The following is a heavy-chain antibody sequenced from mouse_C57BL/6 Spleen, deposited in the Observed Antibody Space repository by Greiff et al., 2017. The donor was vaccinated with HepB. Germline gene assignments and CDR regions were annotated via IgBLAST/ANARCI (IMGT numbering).Heavy chain of an antibody. Sequence: VQLQQPGAELVMPGASVKLSCKASGYTFTSYWMHWVKQRPGQGLEWIGEIDPSDSYTNYNQKFKGKSTLTVDKSSSTAYMQLSSLTSEDSAVYYCARSGYDGTIDYWGQGTTLTVSS. CDR1: GYTFTSYW. CDR3: ARSGYDGTIDY. CDR2: IDPSDSYT. D-gene: IGHD2-3*01. V-gene: IGHV1-69*01. J-gene: IGHJ2*01.